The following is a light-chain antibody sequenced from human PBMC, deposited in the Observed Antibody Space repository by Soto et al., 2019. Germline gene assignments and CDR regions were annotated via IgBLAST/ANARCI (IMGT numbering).Light chain of an antibody. CDR2: GAS. Sequence: DIVLTQSPGTLSLSPGETATLSCRASQSVRTSYLAWYQQKPGQAPRLLIYGASSRATGIPDRFSGSGSATDLTLTISRLEPEDFAVYCCQQYGSSLWTFGQGTKVEIK. V-gene: IGKV3-20*01. CDR1: QSVRTSY. CDR3: QQYGSSLWT. J-gene: IGKJ1*01.